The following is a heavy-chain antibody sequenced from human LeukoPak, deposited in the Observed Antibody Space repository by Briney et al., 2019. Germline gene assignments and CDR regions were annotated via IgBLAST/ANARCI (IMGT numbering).Heavy chain of an antibody. CDR1: GYTFSSYV. J-gene: IGHJ4*02. Sequence: SVKVSCKASGYTFSSYVMHWVRQAPGQSLEWMGWINAGNGNTEYAQKFQGRVTITRDTSASTAYMELNSLRSEDTAVYYCARDTFGTSRPIEYWGQGTLVTVSS. V-gene: IGHV1-3*01. CDR3: ARDTFGTSRPIEY. CDR2: INAGNGNT. D-gene: IGHD2/OR15-2a*01.